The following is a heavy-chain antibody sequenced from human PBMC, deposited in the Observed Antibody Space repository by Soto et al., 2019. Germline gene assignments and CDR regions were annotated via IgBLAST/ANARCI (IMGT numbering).Heavy chain of an antibody. J-gene: IGHJ4*02. Sequence: SETLSLTCTVSGGSISSYYWSWIRQPPGKGLEWIGYIYYSGSTNYNPSLKSRVTISVDTSKNQFSLKLSSVTAADTAVYYCARHLDIVVVPAAITDWGQGTLVTVS. CDR2: IYYSGST. CDR1: GGSISSYY. D-gene: IGHD2-2*03. CDR3: ARHLDIVVVPAAITD. V-gene: IGHV4-59*08.